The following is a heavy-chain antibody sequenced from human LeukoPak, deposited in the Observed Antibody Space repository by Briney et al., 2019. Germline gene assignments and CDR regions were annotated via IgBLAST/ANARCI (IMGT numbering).Heavy chain of an antibody. CDR2: IFFSGTT. V-gene: IGHV4-59*12. J-gene: IGHJ6*03. CDR1: SVSLTNYY. Sequence: SETLSLTCTVSSVSLTNYYWSWIRQPPGKGLEWIGYIFFSGTTNYNPSLKSRVTISVDTSKNQFSLKLNSVTAADTAVYYCAKKDYYYMDVWGKGTTVTVSS. CDR3: AKKDYYYMDV.